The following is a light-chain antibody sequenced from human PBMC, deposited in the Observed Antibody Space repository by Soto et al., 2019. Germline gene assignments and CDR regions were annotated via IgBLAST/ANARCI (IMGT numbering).Light chain of an antibody. Sequence: QSVLTQPPSVSAAPGQRVTISCSGSSSIIENNYVSWYRQLPGTAPNLLIYEDNKRPSGIPDRFSGSKSGTSATLGITGLETGDEADYYCATWDSSLSGGVFGTGTKVTVL. CDR3: ATWDSSLSGGV. CDR2: EDN. CDR1: SSIIENNY. V-gene: IGLV1-51*02. J-gene: IGLJ1*01.